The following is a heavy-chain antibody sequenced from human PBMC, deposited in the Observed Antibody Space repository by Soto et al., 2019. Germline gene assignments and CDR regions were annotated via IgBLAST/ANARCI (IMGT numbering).Heavy chain of an antibody. J-gene: IGHJ4*02. Sequence: QVQLVQSGAEVKKPGASVRVSCKASGYNFTDYDINWVRQATGQGLEWMGWMNPSSGYTGYAQKFQGRVTMTWDTSISTAYMELSSLTSADTAVYYCARFVRHQLPTIDYWGQGALVTVSS. V-gene: IGHV1-8*01. CDR1: GYNFTDYD. CDR2: MNPSSGYT. D-gene: IGHD1-26*01. CDR3: ARFVRHQLPTIDY.